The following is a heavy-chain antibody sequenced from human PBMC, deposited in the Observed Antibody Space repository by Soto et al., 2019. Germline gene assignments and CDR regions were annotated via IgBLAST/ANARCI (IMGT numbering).Heavy chain of an antibody. CDR3: ARAGAAPYSYYGMDV. D-gene: IGHD2-15*01. J-gene: IGHJ6*02. Sequence: ASVKVSCKASGYTFSTSGMSWLRQAPGQGLEWMGWISTYNGDTNDAPKFQDRVTMTSDTSTSTVYMELRSLRSDDTAVYYCARAGAAPYSYYGMDVWG. CDR1: GYTFSTSG. CDR2: ISTYNGDT. V-gene: IGHV1-18*01.